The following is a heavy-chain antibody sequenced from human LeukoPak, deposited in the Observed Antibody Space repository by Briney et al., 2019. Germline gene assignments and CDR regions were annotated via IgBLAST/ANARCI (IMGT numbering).Heavy chain of an antibody. J-gene: IGHJ4*02. CDR3: ARAAEPYYYDSSGPAAENFDY. CDR1: GGTFSSYA. D-gene: IGHD3-22*01. Sequence: GASVKVSCKASGGTFSSYAISWVRQAPGQGLEWMGRITPILGIANYAQKFQGRVTITADKSTSTAYMELSSLRSEDTAVYYCARAAEPYYYDSSGPAAENFDYWGQGTLVTVSS. V-gene: IGHV1-69*04. CDR2: ITPILGIA.